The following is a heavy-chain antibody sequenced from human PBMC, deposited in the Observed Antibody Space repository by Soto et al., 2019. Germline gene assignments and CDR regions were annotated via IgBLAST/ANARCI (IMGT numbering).Heavy chain of an antibody. V-gene: IGHV4-30-2*01. CDR2: IYHSGST. CDR3: AVYPLDAFDI. CDR1: GGSISSGGYS. J-gene: IGHJ3*02. Sequence: PSETLSLTCAVSGGSISSGGYSWSWIRQPPGKGLEWIGYIYHSGSTYYNPSLKSRVTISVDRSKNQFSLKLSSVTAADTAVYYCAVYPLDAFDIWGQGTKVTGSS. D-gene: IGHD1-20*01.